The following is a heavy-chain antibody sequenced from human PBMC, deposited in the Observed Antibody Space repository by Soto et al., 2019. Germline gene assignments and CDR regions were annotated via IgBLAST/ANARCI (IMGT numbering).Heavy chain of an antibody. Sequence: ASVKVSCKASGYTFTSYDIYWVRQATGQGLEWMGWMNPNTGNSGYAQKFQGRVTMTSDTTISTAHMELSSLRSEDTAVYYCARRAETNGWNGFGADKYYFDFWGQGTLVTVSS. J-gene: IGHJ4*02. CDR3: ARRAETNGWNGFGADKYYFDF. D-gene: IGHD1-1*01. V-gene: IGHV1-8*01. CDR1: GYTFTSYD. CDR2: MNPNTGNS.